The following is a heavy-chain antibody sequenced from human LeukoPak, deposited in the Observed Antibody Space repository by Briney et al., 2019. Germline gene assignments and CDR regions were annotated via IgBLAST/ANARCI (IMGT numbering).Heavy chain of an antibody. CDR3: AKPRAMTTGVGRYFDL. Sequence: GGSLRLSCAASGFTFTSYAMSWIRQAPGKGLDWVSAISGGGEDTYYADSVKGRSTISRDNSKNTLYLQMNSLRAEDTAIYYCAKPRAMTTGVGRYFDLWGRGTLVTVSS. D-gene: IGHD1-1*01. CDR2: ISGGGEDT. V-gene: IGHV3-23*01. CDR1: GFTFTSYA. J-gene: IGHJ2*01.